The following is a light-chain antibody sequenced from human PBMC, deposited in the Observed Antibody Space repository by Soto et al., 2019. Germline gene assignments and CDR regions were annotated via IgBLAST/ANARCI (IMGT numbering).Light chain of an antibody. CDR1: QSLLHSNGYNY. J-gene: IGKJ4*01. CDR2: LGS. V-gene: IGKV2-28*01. Sequence: EIVMTQSPLSLPVTPGEPASISCRSSQSLLHSNGYNYLDWYLQKPVQSPQLLIYLGSNRASGVPDRFSGSGSGTDFTLKISRVEAEDVGVYYCMQALQTPLTFGGGTKVELK. CDR3: MQALQTPLT.